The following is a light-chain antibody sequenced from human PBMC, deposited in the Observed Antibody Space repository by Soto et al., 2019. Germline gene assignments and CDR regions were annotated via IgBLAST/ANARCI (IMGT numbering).Light chain of an antibody. V-gene: IGLV2-11*01. CDR3: CSYTGSRTVL. CDR1: SSDVGGYTF. Sequence: QSALTQPRSVSGSPGQSVTISCTGTSSDVGGYTFVSLYQHHPGKAPKLMIYDVTKRPSGVPDRFSGSKSGNTASLTISGLQAEDEADYYCCSYTGSRTVLFGGGTQLTVL. CDR2: DVT. J-gene: IGLJ2*01.